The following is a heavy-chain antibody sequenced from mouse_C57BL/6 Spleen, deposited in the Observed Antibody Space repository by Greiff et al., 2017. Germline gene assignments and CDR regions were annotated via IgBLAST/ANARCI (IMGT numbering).Heavy chain of an antibody. CDR3: VYSNYAWFAY. D-gene: IGHD2-5*01. CDR1: GYTFTSYW. Sequence: QVHVKQSGTELVKPGASVKLSCKASGYTFTSYWMHWVKQRPGQGLEWIGNINPSNGGTNYNEKFKSKATLTVDKSSSTAYTQLSSLTYGDSAVYYWVYSNYAWFAYWGQGTLVTVSA. CDR2: INPSNGGT. V-gene: IGHV1-53*01. J-gene: IGHJ3*01.